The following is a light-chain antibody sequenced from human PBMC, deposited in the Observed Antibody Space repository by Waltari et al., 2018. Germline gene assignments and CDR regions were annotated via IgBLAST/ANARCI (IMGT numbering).Light chain of an antibody. CDR2: EVT. CDR1: SHDTGTSNH. Sequence: QPALTQPASVSGSPGQSITISCTGSSHDTGTSNHVCWYQQHPGKAPRLLISEVTERPSGVSDRFSGSKSGNTASLTISGLQAEDEADYYCLSYTTRISFVFGGGTKLSVL. V-gene: IGLV2-23*02. CDR3: LSYTTRISFV. J-gene: IGLJ2*01.